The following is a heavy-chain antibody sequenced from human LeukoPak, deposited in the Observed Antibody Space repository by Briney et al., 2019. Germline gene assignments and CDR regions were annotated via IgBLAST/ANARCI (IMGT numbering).Heavy chain of an antibody. V-gene: IGHV3-23*01. Sequence: GESLRLSCAASGFTFSGYAMTWVRQAPGKGLEWVSLITGSGGGIYYADSVKGRLTISRDNSKNTLYLQMSSLRADDTAVYYCAKGTSVTAIRYFDSWGQGTQVTVSS. CDR2: ITGSGGGI. D-gene: IGHD2-21*02. CDR3: AKGTSVTAIRYFDS. J-gene: IGHJ4*02. CDR1: GFTFSGYA.